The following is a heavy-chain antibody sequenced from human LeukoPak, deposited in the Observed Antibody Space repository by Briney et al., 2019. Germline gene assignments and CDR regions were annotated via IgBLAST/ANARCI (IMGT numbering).Heavy chain of an antibody. Sequence: GDSLRLSCAASGFTFSDDAMSWVRQAPGKGLDWVSAVSGSGGSAYYAVSVKGRFTISRDNSKNTLSLQMNSLRAEDTAVYYCAKASLERYYFDYWGQGTLVTVSS. CDR2: VSGSGGSA. J-gene: IGHJ4*02. CDR3: AKASLERYYFDY. CDR1: GFTFSDDA. V-gene: IGHV3-23*01. D-gene: IGHD1-1*01.